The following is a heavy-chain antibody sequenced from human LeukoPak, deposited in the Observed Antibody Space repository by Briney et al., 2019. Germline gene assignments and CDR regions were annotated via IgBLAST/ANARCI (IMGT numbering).Heavy chain of an antibody. CDR2: IYYSGST. V-gene: IGHV4-59*01. CDR1: GGSISSYY. Sequence: SETLSLTCTVSGGSISSYYWSWIRQPPGKGLEWIGYIYYSGSTNYNPSLTSRVTISVDTSKNQFSLKLSSVTAAGTAVYYCARAVRDGRMDYWGQGTLVTVSS. J-gene: IGHJ4*02. D-gene: IGHD3-10*01. CDR3: ARAVRDGRMDY.